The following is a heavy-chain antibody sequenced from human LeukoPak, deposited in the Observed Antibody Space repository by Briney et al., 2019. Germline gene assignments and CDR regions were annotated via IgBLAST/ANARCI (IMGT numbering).Heavy chain of an antibody. CDR1: GACLSSCS. V-gene: IGHV3-9*01. Sequence: GRTLTLTCVVSGACLSSCSKHWGRLVSGQGLELVAGIRRKSGIIGYADSVKSRFTISSDNAKNFLFLQMNSLRPDDTALYFCAKEFGDRTAAIAFWGQGTLVTVSS. J-gene: IGHJ4*02. D-gene: IGHD2-2*01. CDR2: IRRKSGII. CDR3: AKEFGDRTAAIAF.